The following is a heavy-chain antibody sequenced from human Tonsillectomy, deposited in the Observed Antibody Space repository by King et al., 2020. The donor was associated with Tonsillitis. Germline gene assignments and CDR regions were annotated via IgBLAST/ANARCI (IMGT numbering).Heavy chain of an antibody. Sequence: VQLVESGGGLVQPGKSLRLSCVVSGFTFSRCAMHWVRQAPGKGLEWVTVISYDGSNVNYANSVKGRFTVSRDNSKNMVSLQMSSLRPEDTAVYYCATGRFCRGGYNFLVDSWGQGTLVTVSS. CDR1: GFTFSRCA. CDR3: ATGRFCRGGYNFLVDS. V-gene: IGHV3-30*04. J-gene: IGHJ4*02. CDR2: ISYDGSNV. D-gene: IGHD2-15*01.